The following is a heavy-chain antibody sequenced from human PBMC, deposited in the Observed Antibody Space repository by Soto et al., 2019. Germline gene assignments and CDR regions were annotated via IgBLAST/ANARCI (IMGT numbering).Heavy chain of an antibody. CDR1: GGSFSGYY. CDR2: INHSGST. J-gene: IGHJ6*03. D-gene: IGHD2-2*01. V-gene: IGHV4-34*01. CDR3: ARVVVVVPAGVPGRAHRYYYYYYMDV. Sequence: QVQLQQWGAGLLKPSETLSHTCAVYGGSFSGYYWSWIRQPPGKGLEWIGEINHSGSTNYNPSLKSRVTTSVDTSKNQFSLKLSSVTAADTAVYYCARVVVVVPAGVPGRAHRYYYYYYMDVWGKGTTVTVSS.